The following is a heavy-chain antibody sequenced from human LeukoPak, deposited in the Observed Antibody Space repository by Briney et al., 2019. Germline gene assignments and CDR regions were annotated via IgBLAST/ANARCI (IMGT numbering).Heavy chain of an antibody. Sequence: KSGGSLRLSCAASGFTFSDYYMSWIRQAPGKGLEWVSYISSSGSTIYYADSVKGRFTISGDNAKNSLYLQMNSLRAEDTAVYYCARSLGYCSSTSCYEFDYWGQGTLVTVSS. J-gene: IGHJ4*02. D-gene: IGHD2-2*01. CDR1: GFTFSDYY. V-gene: IGHV3-11*01. CDR2: ISSSGSTI. CDR3: ARSLGYCSSTSCYEFDY.